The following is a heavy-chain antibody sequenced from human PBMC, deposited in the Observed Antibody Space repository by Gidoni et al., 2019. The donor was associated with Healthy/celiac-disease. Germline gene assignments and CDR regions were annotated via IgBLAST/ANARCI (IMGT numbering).Heavy chain of an antibody. D-gene: IGHD2-15*01. Sequence: QVQLQQWGAGLLKPSETLSLTCAVYGGSFSGYYWSWIRQPPGKGLAWIGEINHSGSTNYNPPLKSRVTISVDTSKNQFSLKLSSVTAADTAVYYCASDGYCSGGSCYPASDYWGQGTLVTVSS. CDR1: GGSFSGYY. CDR2: INHSGST. J-gene: IGHJ4*02. CDR3: ASDGYCSGGSCYPASDY. V-gene: IGHV4-34*01.